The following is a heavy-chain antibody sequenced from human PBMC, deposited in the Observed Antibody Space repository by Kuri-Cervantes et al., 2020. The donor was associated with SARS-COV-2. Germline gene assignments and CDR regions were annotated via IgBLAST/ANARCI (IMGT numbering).Heavy chain of an antibody. Sequence: GEALKISCAAAGFIFSTYGMNWVRQAPGKGLEWVSYISSGITTIHYAESVKGRFTISRDNAKNSLYLQMNSLRAEDTAVYYCTRPVPGYSYGSFFDSWGQGTLVTVSS. CDR3: TRPVPGYSYGSFFDS. V-gene: IGHV3-48*01. D-gene: IGHD5-18*01. CDR1: GFIFSTYG. CDR2: ISSGITTI. J-gene: IGHJ4*02.